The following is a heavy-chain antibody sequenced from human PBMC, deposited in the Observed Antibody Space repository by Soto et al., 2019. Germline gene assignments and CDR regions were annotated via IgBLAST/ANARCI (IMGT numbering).Heavy chain of an antibody. D-gene: IGHD2-15*01. CDR3: ARLAGYCSGNGCHGDYAMDV. V-gene: IGHV4-39*01. J-gene: IGHJ6*02. CDR1: GGSISTKSYS. Sequence: QLQLQESGPGLLKPSETLSLICSVSGGSISTKSYSWGWIRQPSGKGLEWIVTFYYNERTHYHPSMQSRVTISVDTSKSQCSLRLSSVTAADTAVYYCARLAGYCSGNGCHGDYAMDVWGQGTTVTVSS. CDR2: FYYNERT.